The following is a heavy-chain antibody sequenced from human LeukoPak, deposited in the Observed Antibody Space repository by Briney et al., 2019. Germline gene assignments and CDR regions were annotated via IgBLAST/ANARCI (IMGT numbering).Heavy chain of an antibody. CDR2: KKEDGSEN. D-gene: IGHD1-1*01. CDR1: GFNFSRYW. J-gene: IGHJ4*02. Sequence: GGSLRLSCAASGFNFSRYWMTWVRWAPGKGAEWGANKKEDGSENCFVESVKGPFNHSKDNANNSMYLQLNRLGAEDTAGYFCSEERYFDYWGQGTLVTVSS. V-gene: IGHV3-7*01. CDR3: SEERYFDY.